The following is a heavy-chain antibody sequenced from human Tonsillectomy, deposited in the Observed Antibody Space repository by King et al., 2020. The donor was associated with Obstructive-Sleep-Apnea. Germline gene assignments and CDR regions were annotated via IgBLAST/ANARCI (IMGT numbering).Heavy chain of an antibody. CDR2: IKEDGSER. CDR1: GFTFNRHW. Sequence: VQLVESGGDLVQPGGSLRLSCVASGFTFNRHWMSWVRQTPGKGLEWVANIKEDGSERYSVDSVKGRFTISRDNTKSSLYLQLDRLRADDTAVYYCAREGSYGSGSYRYFDSWGQGTLVTVSS. J-gene: IGHJ4*02. CDR3: AREGSYGSGSYRYFDS. V-gene: IGHV3-7*01. D-gene: IGHD3-10*01.